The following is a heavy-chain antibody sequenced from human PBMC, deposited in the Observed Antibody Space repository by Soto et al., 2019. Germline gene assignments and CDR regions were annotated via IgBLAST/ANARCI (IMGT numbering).Heavy chain of an antibody. J-gene: IGHJ4*02. CDR3: AKDIAGTTFYYFDY. CDR1: GFTFSSYS. CDR2: ISWNSGSI. D-gene: IGHD1-7*01. V-gene: IGHV3-9*01. Sequence: GGSLRLSCAASGFTFSSYSMNWVRQAPGKGLEWVSGISWNSGSIGYADSVKGRFTISRDNAKNSLYLQMNSLRAEDTALYYCAKDIAGTTFYYFDYWGQGTLVTVSS.